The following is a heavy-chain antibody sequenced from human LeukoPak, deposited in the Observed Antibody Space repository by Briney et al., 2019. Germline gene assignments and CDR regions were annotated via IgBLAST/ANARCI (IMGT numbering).Heavy chain of an antibody. V-gene: IGHV3-30*18. Sequence: GRSLRLSCAASGFTFSSYGMHWVRQAPGKGLEWVAVISYDGSNKYYADSVKGRFTISRDNSKNTLYLQMNSLRAEDTAVYYCAKDRVGYCGADCYEFDYWGQGTLVTVSS. CDR2: ISYDGSNK. CDR3: AKDRVGYCGADCYEFDY. J-gene: IGHJ4*02. D-gene: IGHD2-21*02. CDR1: GFTFSSYG.